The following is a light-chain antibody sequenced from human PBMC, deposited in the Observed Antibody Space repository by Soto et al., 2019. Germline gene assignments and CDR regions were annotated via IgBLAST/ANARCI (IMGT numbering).Light chain of an antibody. CDR3: LLYYGGQLGV. CDR1: TGAVTSGYY. CDR2: STN. V-gene: IGLV7-43*01. Sequence: QTVVTQEPSLTVSPGGTVTLTCATSTGAVTSGYYPNWFQQKPGRAPRALIYSTNNKYSWTPARFSGSLLGGKAALTLSGVHPEDEADYYCLLYYGGQLGVFGGGTKLTVL. J-gene: IGLJ2*01.